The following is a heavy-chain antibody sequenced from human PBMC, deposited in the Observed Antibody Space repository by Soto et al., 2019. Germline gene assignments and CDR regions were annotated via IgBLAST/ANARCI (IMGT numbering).Heavy chain of an antibody. Sequence: QVQLVESGGGVVQPGRSLRLSCAASGFTFSSYAMHWVRQAPGKGLEWVAVISYDGSNKYYADSVKGRFTISRDNSKNTLYLQRNSLRAEDTAVYYCGRGHAKGVVAATPSDPWGQGTLVTVSS. V-gene: IGHV3-30-3*01. CDR3: GRGHAKGVVAATPSDP. J-gene: IGHJ5*02. CDR2: ISYDGSNK. D-gene: IGHD2-15*01. CDR1: GFTFSSYA.